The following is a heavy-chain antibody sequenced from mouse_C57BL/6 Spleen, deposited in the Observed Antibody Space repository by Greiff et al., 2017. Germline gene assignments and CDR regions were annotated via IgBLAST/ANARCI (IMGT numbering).Heavy chain of an antibody. CDR3: ASHYGYDEGYAMDY. CDR1: GYTFTSYW. CDR2: IYPGSGST. J-gene: IGHJ4*01. D-gene: IGHD2-2*01. V-gene: IGHV1-55*01. Sequence: VQLKQPGAELVKPGASVKMSCKASGYTFTSYWITWVKQRPGQGLEWIGDIYPGSGSTNYNEKFKSKATLTVDTSSSTAYMQLSSLTSEDSAVYYCASHYGYDEGYAMDYWGQGTSVTVSS.